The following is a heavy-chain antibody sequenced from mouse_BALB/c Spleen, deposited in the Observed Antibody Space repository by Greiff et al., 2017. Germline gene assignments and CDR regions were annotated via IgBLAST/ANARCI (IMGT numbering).Heavy chain of an antibody. CDR2: ISDGGSST. J-gene: IGHJ4*01. CDR3: AREGRYCAMDY. CDR1: GFSFSDYY. V-gene: IGHV5-4*02. Sequence: EVKVEESGGGLVKPGGSLTLPCAASGFSFSDYYMYWVRQTPEKRLEWVATISDGGSSTYYPDSVKGRFTISRDNAKNNLYLQMSSLKSEDTAMYYCAREGRYCAMDYWGQGTSVTVSS.